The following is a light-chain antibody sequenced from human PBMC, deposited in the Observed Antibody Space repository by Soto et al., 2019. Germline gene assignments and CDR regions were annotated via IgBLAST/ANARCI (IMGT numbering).Light chain of an antibody. CDR1: QMVSSY. Sequence: EIVLTQAPATLSLSPGERATLQCRASQMVSSYLAWYQQKLGQAPRLLIDDASNRATGIPARFSGSGAGTDFTLTSSSLEPGDFAVYSCQQRSNWPWTFGQGTKVENK. V-gene: IGKV3-11*01. CDR2: DAS. J-gene: IGKJ1*01. CDR3: QQRSNWPWT.